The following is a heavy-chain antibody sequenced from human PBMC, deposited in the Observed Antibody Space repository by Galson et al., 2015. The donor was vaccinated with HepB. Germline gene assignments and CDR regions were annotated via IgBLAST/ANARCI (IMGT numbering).Heavy chain of an antibody. Sequence: SLRLSCAASGFTFSSYSMNWVRQAPGKGLEWVSYISSSSSTIYYADSVKGRFTISRDNAKNSLYLQMNSLRDEDTAVYYCASQDYDILAGYYLDFDYWGQGTLVTVSS. V-gene: IGHV3-48*02. CDR3: ASQDYDILAGYYLDFDY. D-gene: IGHD3-9*01. CDR1: GFTFSSYS. CDR2: ISSSSSTI. J-gene: IGHJ4*02.